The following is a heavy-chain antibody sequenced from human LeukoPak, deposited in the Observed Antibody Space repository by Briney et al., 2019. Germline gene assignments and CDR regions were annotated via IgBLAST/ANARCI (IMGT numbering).Heavy chain of an antibody. V-gene: IGHV3-48*02. CDR3: ARGINYAFDI. CDR1: GFSLSSYT. Sequence: PGGSLRLSCAASGFSLSSYTMNWVRQAPGKGLEWVSHITKSGSTIYHADSVKGRFTISRDNAKNSLYLQMNSLRDEDTAVYYCARGINYAFDIWGQGTMVTVSS. CDR2: ITKSGSTI. D-gene: IGHD1-7*01. J-gene: IGHJ3*02.